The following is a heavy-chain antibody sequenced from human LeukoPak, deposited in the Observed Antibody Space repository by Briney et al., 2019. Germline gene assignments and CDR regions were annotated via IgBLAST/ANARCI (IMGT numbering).Heavy chain of an antibody. D-gene: IGHD1-14*01. Sequence: SETLSLTCTVSGVSISSYYWSWIRQPPGKGLEGIGYIYYSASSNYNPSVKSRISIAVDTSKNQYSLKISSVTAADTAVYYCAIGHRNFDYWGQGTLVTVSS. V-gene: IGHV4-59*01. J-gene: IGHJ4*02. CDR3: AIGHRNFDY. CDR2: IYYSASS. CDR1: GVSISSYY.